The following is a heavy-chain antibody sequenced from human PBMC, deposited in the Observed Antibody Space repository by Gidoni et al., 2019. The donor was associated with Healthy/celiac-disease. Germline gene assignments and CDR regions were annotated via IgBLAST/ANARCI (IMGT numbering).Heavy chain of an antibody. CDR3: ARDRSVKTYGSGEVGSKDYYGMDV. D-gene: IGHD3-10*01. Sequence: QVQLVESGGGVVQPGRSLRLSCAASGFTFSSYGMHWVRQAPGKGLEWVAVIWYDGSNKYYADSVKGRFTISRDNSKNTLYLQMNSLRAEDTAVYYCARDRSVKTYGSGEVGSKDYYGMDVWGQGTTVTVSS. CDR2: IWYDGSNK. CDR1: GFTFSSYG. V-gene: IGHV3-33*01. J-gene: IGHJ6*02.